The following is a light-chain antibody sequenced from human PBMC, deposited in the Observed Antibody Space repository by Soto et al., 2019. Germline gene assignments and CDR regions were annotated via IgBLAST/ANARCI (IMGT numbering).Light chain of an antibody. V-gene: IGKV1-27*01. CDR1: QGIASY. Sequence: DILMTQSPSSLSASVGDRVTITCRASQGIASYLAWYQQKPGKPPKLLIFGASTLQSGVPSRFSGSGSGTDFTLAIVSLQPDDVATYYCQKYNSAPFTFGPGTKADIK. CDR2: GAS. CDR3: QKYNSAPFT. J-gene: IGKJ3*01.